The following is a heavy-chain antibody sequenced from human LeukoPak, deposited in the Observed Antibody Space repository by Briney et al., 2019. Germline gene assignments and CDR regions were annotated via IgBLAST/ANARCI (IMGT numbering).Heavy chain of an antibody. CDR3: ASFSGSYYYVY. CDR1: GGSISSYY. J-gene: IGHJ4*02. CDR2: IYHSGST. Sequence: SETLSLTCTVSGGSISSYYWSWVRQPPGKGLEWIGEIYHSGSTNYNPSLKSRVTISVDKSKNQFSLKLSSVTAADTAVYYCASFSGSYYYVYWGQGTLVTVSS. D-gene: IGHD1-26*01. V-gene: IGHV4-59*12.